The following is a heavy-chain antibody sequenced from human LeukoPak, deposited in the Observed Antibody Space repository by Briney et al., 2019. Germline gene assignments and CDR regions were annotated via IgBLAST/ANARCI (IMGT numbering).Heavy chain of an antibody. CDR3: VRRITGSYLAGQFDY. CDR1: GFTFSSYE. Sequence: GGSLRLSCAASGFTFSSYEMNWVRLAPGEGLEWVSYIGGSGSPIYYADSVKGRFTISRDNAKNSLFLQMNSLRAEDTAIYYCVRRITGSYLAGQFDYWGQGTLVTVSS. D-gene: IGHD1-26*01. CDR2: IGGSGSPI. J-gene: IGHJ4*02. V-gene: IGHV3-48*03.